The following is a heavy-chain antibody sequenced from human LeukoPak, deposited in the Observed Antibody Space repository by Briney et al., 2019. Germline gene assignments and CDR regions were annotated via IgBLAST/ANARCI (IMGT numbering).Heavy chain of an antibody. CDR2: IDPNSGGT. Sequence: ASGKVSCKASGYTFTRYYMHWVRQAPRHGLEWRGWIDPNSGGTNYAQKFQGRVTMTRDASISTAYMELSRLRSDDTAVYYCARAGGCSSTSCHYYFDYWGQGTLVTVSS. J-gene: IGHJ4*02. D-gene: IGHD2-2*01. V-gene: IGHV1-2*02. CDR1: GYTFTRYY. CDR3: ARAGGCSSTSCHYYFDY.